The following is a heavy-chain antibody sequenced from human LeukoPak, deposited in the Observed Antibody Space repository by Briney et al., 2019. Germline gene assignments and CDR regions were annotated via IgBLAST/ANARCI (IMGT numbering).Heavy chain of an antibody. CDR2: IYSGGST. J-gene: IGHJ3*02. Sequence: QPGGSLRLSCAASGFTVSSNYTSWVRQAPGKGLEWVSVIYSGGSTYYADSVKGRFTISRDNSKNTLYLQMNSLRAEDTAVYYCALNYDILTGSIIPDAFDIWGQGTMVTVSS. CDR3: ALNYDILTGSIIPDAFDI. V-gene: IGHV3-53*01. CDR1: GFTVSSNY. D-gene: IGHD3-9*01.